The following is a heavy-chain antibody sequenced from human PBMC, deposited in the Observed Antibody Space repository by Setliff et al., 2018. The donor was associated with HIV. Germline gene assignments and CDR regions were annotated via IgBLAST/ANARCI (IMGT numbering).Heavy chain of an antibody. V-gene: IGHV1-18*01. CDR1: GYSFTNSG. D-gene: IGHD3-22*01. J-gene: IGHJ4*02. Sequence: ASVKVSCKASGYSFTNSGLSWVRQAPGQGLEWMGWISGYNGNTNFAQKFHGRVTLTTDTSTSTAYMELRNLRSDDTAVYYCARDFTYDYDSSGPGWGQGTLVTVSS. CDR2: ISGYNGNT. CDR3: ARDFTYDYDSSGPG.